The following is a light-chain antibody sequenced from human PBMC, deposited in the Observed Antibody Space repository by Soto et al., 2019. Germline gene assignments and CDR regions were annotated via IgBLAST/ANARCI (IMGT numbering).Light chain of an antibody. CDR1: QSLSSN. Sequence: EIVMTQSPATLSVSSGERATLSCRASQSLSSNLAWYQQKPGQAPRLLIYGASTRATGIPVRFSGSGSGTEFTLTISSLQSEDFAVYYCQQHNNWPPITFGQGTRLEIK. J-gene: IGKJ5*01. CDR2: GAS. V-gene: IGKV3-15*01. CDR3: QQHNNWPPIT.